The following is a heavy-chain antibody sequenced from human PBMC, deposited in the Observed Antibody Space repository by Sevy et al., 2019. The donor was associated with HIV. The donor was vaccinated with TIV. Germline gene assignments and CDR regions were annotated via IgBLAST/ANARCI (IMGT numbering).Heavy chain of an antibody. D-gene: IGHD3-10*01. J-gene: IGHJ4*02. Sequence: GGSLRLSCAASGFTFSTYAMTWVRQAPGKGLEWVSVISGSGGSTYYADSVKGRFTISRDNSKNTLYLQMNSLSAEDTAVYDCAKDRVSGTYYTGDLDYWGQGTLVTVSS. CDR3: AKDRVSGTYYTGDLDY. CDR1: GFTFSTYA. V-gene: IGHV3-23*01. CDR2: ISGSGGST.